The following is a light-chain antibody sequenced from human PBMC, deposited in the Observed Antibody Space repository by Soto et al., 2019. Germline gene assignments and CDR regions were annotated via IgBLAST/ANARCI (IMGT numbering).Light chain of an antibody. CDR1: QSVSSN. CDR2: GAS. Sequence: EIVMTQSPATLSVSPGERATLSCRASQSVSSNLAWYQLKPGQAPRLLIYGASTRATGIPARFSGSGSGTEFTLTISSLQYEDLAVYYCHQYNDWPPKYTFGQGTKLEIK. V-gene: IGKV3-15*01. CDR3: HQYNDWPPKYT. J-gene: IGKJ2*01.